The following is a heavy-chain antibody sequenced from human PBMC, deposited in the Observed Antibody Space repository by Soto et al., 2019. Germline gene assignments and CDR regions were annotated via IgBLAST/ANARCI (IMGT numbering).Heavy chain of an antibody. V-gene: IGHV1-3*01. CDR2: INAGNGNT. Sequence: ASVKVSCKASGYTFTSYAMHWVRQAPGQRLEWMGWINAGNGNTKYSQKFQGRVTITRDTSASTAYMELSSLRSEDTAVYYCASRGYSGYDHYYYYYMAVCGKGTTVTISS. CDR3: ASRGYSGYDHYYYYYMAV. CDR1: GYTFTSYA. D-gene: IGHD5-12*01. J-gene: IGHJ6*03.